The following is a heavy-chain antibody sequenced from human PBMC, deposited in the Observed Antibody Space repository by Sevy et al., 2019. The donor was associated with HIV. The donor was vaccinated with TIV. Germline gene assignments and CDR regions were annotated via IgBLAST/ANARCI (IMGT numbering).Heavy chain of an antibody. J-gene: IGHJ4*02. CDR3: ARYRVAGNFDY. CDR2: INHSGST. V-gene: IGHV4-34*01. CDR1: GGSFSGYY. D-gene: IGHD6-19*01. Sequence: SETLSLTCAVYGGSFSGYYWSWIRQPPGKGLEWIGEINHSGSTNYNPSLKSRVTISVDTSKNQFSLKLCSVTAADTAVYYCARYRVAGNFDYWGQGTLVTVSS.